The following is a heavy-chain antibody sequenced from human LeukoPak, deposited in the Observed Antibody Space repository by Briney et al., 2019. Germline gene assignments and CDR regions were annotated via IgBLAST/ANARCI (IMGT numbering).Heavy chain of an antibody. D-gene: IGHD6-19*01. CDR2: IYYSGTT. CDR1: GGSISSSDYY. CDR3: ARPRSVAMAGGFDY. V-gene: IGHV4-39*01. J-gene: IGHJ4*02. Sequence: PSETLSLTCTVSGGSISSSDYYWGWIRQPPGKGLEWIGSIYYSGTTYYNPSLKSRVTISVDTSRNQFSLKLSSVTAADTAVYYCARPRSVAMAGGFDYWGQGTLVTVSS.